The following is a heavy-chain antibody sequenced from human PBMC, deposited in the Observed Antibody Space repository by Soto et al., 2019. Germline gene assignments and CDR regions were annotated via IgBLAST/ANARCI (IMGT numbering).Heavy chain of an antibody. V-gene: IGHV3-15*01. CDR1: GFTFSNAW. Sequence: GGSLRLSCAASGFTFSNAWMSWVRQAPGKGLEWVGRIKSKNDGGTTDYAAPVKGRFTISRDDSKNTLYLQMNSLKTEDTAVYYCTTGPVYCGGDCYSGDAFDIWGQGTMVTVSS. J-gene: IGHJ3*02. D-gene: IGHD2-21*02. CDR2: IKSKNDGGTT. CDR3: TTGPVYCGGDCYSGDAFDI.